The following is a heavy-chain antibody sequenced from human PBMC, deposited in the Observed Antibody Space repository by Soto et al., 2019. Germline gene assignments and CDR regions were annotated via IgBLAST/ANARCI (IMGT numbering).Heavy chain of an antibody. D-gene: IGHD3-10*01. CDR2: IYPGDSDT. V-gene: IGHV5-51*01. CDR1: GYSFTSYW. J-gene: IGHJ5*02. Sequence: GESLKISCKGSGYSFTSYWIGWVRQMPGKGLEWMGIIYPGDSDTRYSPSFQGQVTISADKSISTAYLQWSSLKASDTAMYYCARHKHGSGSYYNFGVYNWFDPWGQGTLVTVSS. CDR3: ARHKHGSGSYYNFGVYNWFDP.